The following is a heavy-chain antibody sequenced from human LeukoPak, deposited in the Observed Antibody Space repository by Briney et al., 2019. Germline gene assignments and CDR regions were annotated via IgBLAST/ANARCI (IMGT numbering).Heavy chain of an antibody. V-gene: IGHV4-39*01. D-gene: IGHD5-18*01. CDR3: ASLGYSYGRYYYYGMDV. CDR1: GGSISSSSYY. CDR2: IYCSGST. Sequence: SETLSLPCTVSGGSISSSSYYWGWIRQPPGKGLEWIGSIYCSGSTYYNPSLKSRVTISVDTSKNQSSLKLSSVTAADTAVYYCASLGYSYGRYYYYGMDVWGQGTTVTVSS. J-gene: IGHJ6*02.